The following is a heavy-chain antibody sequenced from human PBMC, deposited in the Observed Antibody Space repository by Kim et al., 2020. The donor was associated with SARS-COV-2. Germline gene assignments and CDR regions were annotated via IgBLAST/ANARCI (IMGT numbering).Heavy chain of an antibody. V-gene: IGHV3-23*01. CDR3: AKDLYYVYTVPFDY. Sequence: LAGTGMGRFTTSRVNSKNTLYLQMNSRRADDTAVYYCAKDLYYVYTVPFDYWGQGTLVTVSS. D-gene: IGHD3-10*02. J-gene: IGHJ4*02.